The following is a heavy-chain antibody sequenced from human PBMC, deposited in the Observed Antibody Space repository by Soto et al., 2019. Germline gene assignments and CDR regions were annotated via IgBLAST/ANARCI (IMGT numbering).Heavy chain of an antibody. D-gene: IGHD3-16*02. CDR1: GGSFRNYY. CDR2: VNHSGEA. CDR3: ARGKLSDYVWGSYRYHFDY. V-gene: IGHV4-34*01. Sequence: PSENLSLTCGVYGGSFRNYYWIWVRQPPGKGLGWIGEVNHSGEATYNTSLQRRVSISVDTSNNHFSLKLTSVTAADTAVYYCARGKLSDYVWGSYRYHFDYLGQATVVTV. J-gene: IGHJ4*02.